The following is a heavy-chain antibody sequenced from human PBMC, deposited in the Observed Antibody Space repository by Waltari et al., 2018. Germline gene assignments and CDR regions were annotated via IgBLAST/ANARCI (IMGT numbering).Heavy chain of an antibody. Sequence: QVQLQQWGAGLLKPSDTLSLTCAVYGVSFSGYYWSWIRQHPRKGLECIGEIIHSGSTNYNPSLKGRVTIAVDTSKNQFSLKLSSGTAADTAVYYCARHEEYSSSWYKYNWFDPWGQGTLVTVSS. J-gene: IGHJ5*02. CDR1: GVSFSGYY. V-gene: IGHV4-34*12. CDR2: IIHSGST. D-gene: IGHD6-13*01. CDR3: ARHEEYSSSWYKYNWFDP.